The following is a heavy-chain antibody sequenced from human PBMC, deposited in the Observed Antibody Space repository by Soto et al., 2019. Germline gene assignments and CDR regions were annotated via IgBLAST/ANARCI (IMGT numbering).Heavy chain of an antibody. V-gene: IGHV3-53*01. CDR2: IYSGGST. CDR1: GFTVSSNY. Sequence: PGGSLRLSCAASGFTVSSNYMSWVRQAPGKGLEWVSVIYSGGSTYYADSVKGRFTISRDNSKNTLYLQMNSLRAEDTAVYYCARGPMVRGVLGAFDIWGQGTMVTVSS. D-gene: IGHD3-10*01. CDR3: ARGPMVRGVLGAFDI. J-gene: IGHJ3*02.